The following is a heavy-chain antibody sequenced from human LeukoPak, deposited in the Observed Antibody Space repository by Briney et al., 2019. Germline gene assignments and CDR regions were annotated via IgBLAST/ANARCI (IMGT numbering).Heavy chain of an antibody. V-gene: IGHV3-53*01. D-gene: IGHD6-19*01. CDR1: GFTVSTNY. CDR2: IYSGGNA. Sequence: GGSLRLSCAASGFTVSTNYMSWVRQAPGKGLEWVSIIYSGGNAYYADSVKGRFIISRDSSKNTLSLQMNSLRVEDTAVYYCARDGSSGWYPHWGRGTLVTVSS. CDR3: ARDGSSGWYPH. J-gene: IGHJ4*01.